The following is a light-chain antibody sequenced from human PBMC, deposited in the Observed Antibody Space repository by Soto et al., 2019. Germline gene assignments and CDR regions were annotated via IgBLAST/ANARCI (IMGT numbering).Light chain of an antibody. CDR3: QQYATTLYT. J-gene: IGKJ2*01. V-gene: IGKV3-20*01. Sequence: EIVLTQSPGTLSLSPGETATLSCGASQSVSNNYLAWYQQRVGQAPRLLIYGASSRAPGIPDRFTGRGSGTDFTLTISRLESEDFAVYHCQQYATTLYTFGQGTKVEI. CDR1: QSVSNNY. CDR2: GAS.